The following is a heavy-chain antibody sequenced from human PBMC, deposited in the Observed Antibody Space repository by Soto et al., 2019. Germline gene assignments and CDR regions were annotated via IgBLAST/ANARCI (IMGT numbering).Heavy chain of an antibody. CDR2: ISYDGSNT. D-gene: IGHD5-18*01. J-gene: IGHJ6*02. CDR1: GFTFNTFG. CDR3: AKGKYSYGYGTGYYYGLDV. V-gene: IGHV3-30*18. Sequence: GGSLRLSCAASGFTFNTFGMHWVRQAPGKGLEWVAVISYDGSNTYYADSVKGRLTISRDNSKYTLYLQMNSLRAEDTALYYCAKGKYSYGYGTGYYYGLDVWGQGTTVTSP.